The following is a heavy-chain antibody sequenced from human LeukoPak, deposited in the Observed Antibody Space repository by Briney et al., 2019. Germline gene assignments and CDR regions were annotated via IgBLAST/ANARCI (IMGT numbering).Heavy chain of an antibody. D-gene: IGHD5-24*01. CDR2: ISGGGDFT. CDR3: AKDQLATIRGYFDY. Sequence: GGSLRLSCAASGSTFTSYAMSWVRQAPGKGLEWVSAISGGGDFTYYADSVKGRFTISRDNSKNTLYLQMNSLRAEDTAVYYCAKDQLATIRGYFDYWGQGTVVTVSS. CDR1: GSTFTSYA. J-gene: IGHJ4*02. V-gene: IGHV3-23*01.